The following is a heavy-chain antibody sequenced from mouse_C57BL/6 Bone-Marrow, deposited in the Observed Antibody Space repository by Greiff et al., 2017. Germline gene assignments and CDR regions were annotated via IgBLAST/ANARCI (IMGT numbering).Heavy chain of an antibody. CDR3: ARRYNYEWFAY. J-gene: IGHJ3*01. V-gene: IGHV5-17*01. CDR1: GFTFSDYG. D-gene: IGHD2-12*01. Sequence: EVKLMESGGGLVKPGASLKLSCAASGFTFSDYGMHWVRQAPEKGLEWVAYISSGSSTTYYADTVKGRFTFSRDNAKNTLFLQMTRLSAEDTAVYCGARRYNYEWFAYWGQGTVVTVSA. CDR2: ISSGSSTT.